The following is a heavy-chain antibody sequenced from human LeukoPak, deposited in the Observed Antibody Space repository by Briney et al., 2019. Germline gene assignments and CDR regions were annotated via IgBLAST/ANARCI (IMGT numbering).Heavy chain of an antibody. CDR3: ARDQGQH. J-gene: IGHJ1*01. CDR1: GFTFSSYS. Sequence: GGSLRLSCAASGFTFSSYSMNWVRQAPGKGLEWVANIKQDGSEKYYVDSVKGRFTISRDNAKNSLYLQMNSLRAEDTAVYYCARDQGQHWGQGTLVTVSS. CDR2: IKQDGSEK. V-gene: IGHV3-7*01.